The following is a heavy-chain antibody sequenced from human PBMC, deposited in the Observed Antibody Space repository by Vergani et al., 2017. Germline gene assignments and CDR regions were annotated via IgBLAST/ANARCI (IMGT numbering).Heavy chain of an antibody. CDR2: IFPSGNS. CDR1: GDSITNGGFS. D-gene: IGHD3-16*02. Sequence: QLQLQESGSGLVKPSQTLSLTCAVSGDSITNGGFSWNWIRQPPGKGPEWIGYIFPSGNSHYNPSLKNRVSISLDKSKNQFSLWVNSVTAADTAVYFCARASLRALVGYYYYMDVWGKGKTVVVSS. CDR3: ARASLRALVGYYYYMDV. V-gene: IGHV4-30-2*01. J-gene: IGHJ6*03.